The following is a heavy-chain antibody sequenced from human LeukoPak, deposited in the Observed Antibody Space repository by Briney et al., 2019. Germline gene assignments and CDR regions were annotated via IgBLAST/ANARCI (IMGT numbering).Heavy chain of an antibody. J-gene: IGHJ4*02. CDR3: AREPSSGWYLDY. CDR1: GYTFTSYG. D-gene: IGHD6-19*01. Sequence: ASVTVSCKASGYTFTSYGISWVRQAPGQGLEWMGWISAYNGNTNYAQKLQGRVTMTTDTSTSTAYMELRSLRSDDTAVYYCAREPSSGWYLDYWGQGTLVTVSS. CDR2: ISAYNGNT. V-gene: IGHV1-18*01.